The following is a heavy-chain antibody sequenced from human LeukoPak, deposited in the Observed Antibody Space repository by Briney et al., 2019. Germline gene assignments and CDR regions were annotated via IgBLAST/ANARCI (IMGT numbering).Heavy chain of an antibody. V-gene: IGHV3-23*01. CDR2: INGRGDGT. D-gene: IGHD2-21*02. CDR3: AILTSKHDAFDI. Sequence: GGSLRLSCAASGFTFSSYAMNWVRQAPGKGLEYVSGINGRGDGTYYADSVKGRYTISRDNPKNTLYLQMNSLRAEDTAIYYCAILTSKHDAFDIWGQGTLVTVSS. CDR1: GFTFSSYA. J-gene: IGHJ3*02.